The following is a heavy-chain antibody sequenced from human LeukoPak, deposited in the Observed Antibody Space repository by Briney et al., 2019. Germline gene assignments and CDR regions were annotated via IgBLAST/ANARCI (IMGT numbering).Heavy chain of an antibody. CDR3: ARPGIAAAGTRSYYYYYGMDV. CDR1: GFIFNTYG. Sequence: GGSLRLACAASGFIFNTYGMNWVRQAPGKGLEWVSSISSSSSYIYYADSVKGRFTISRDNAKNSLYLQMNSLRAEDTAVYYCARPGIAAAGTRSYYYYYGMDVWGQGTTVTVSS. V-gene: IGHV3-21*01. J-gene: IGHJ6*02. CDR2: ISSSSSYI. D-gene: IGHD6-13*01.